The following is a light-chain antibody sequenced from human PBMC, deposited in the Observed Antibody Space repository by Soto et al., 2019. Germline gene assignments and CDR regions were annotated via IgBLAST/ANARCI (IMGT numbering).Light chain of an antibody. V-gene: IGKV3-20*01. CDR2: GAS. Sequence: EIVLTQSPGTLSLSPGERATLSCRASQSVSSNYLAWYQQKPGQAPRPLMYGASSRATGIPDRFRGSGSGTDFTLTISRLEPEDFAVYYCQQYGSSPLTFGGGTKVEFK. CDR3: QQYGSSPLT. J-gene: IGKJ4*01. CDR1: QSVSSNY.